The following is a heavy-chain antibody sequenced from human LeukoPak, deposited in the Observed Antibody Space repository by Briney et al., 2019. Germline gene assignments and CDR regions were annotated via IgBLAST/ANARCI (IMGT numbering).Heavy chain of an antibody. CDR3: AREGGSTVTTEGAFDI. D-gene: IGHD4-17*01. V-gene: IGHV3-48*03. J-gene: IGHJ3*02. CDR2: ISSSGSTI. CDR1: GFTFSSYE. Sequence: GGSLRLSCAASGFTFSSYEMNWVRQAPGKGLEWVSYISSSGSTIYYADSVKGRFTISRDNSKNTLYLQMNSLRAEDTAVYYCAREGGSTVTTEGAFDIWGQGTMVTVSS.